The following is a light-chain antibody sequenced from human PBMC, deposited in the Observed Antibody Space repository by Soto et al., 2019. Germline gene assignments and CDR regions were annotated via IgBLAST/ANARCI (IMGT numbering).Light chain of an antibody. CDR3: MQALQTPLT. CDR2: LGS. J-gene: IGKJ5*01. CDR1: QGLLHGNGYNF. Sequence: IVRTQSPLSLPVTPGEPPSISSRSVQGLLHGNGYNFLDWYLQKPGQPPQLLIYLGSNRAPGVPDRFSGSGSGTDFTLKISRVEAEDVGVYYCMQALQTPLTFGQGTRLEIK. V-gene: IGKV2-28*01.